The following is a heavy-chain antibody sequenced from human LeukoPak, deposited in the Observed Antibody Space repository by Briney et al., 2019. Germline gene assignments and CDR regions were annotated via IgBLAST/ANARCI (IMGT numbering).Heavy chain of an antibody. CDR3: AKDSPVATR. V-gene: IGHV3-23*01. CDR2: ITTSGDGT. D-gene: IGHD1-26*01. CDR1: GFIFDDYA. Sequence: GGSLRLSCAASGFIFDDYAMHWVRQAPGKGLEWVSSITTSGDGTYYAASVKGRFTISRDNSKNTLSLQMNSLRAEDTAIYYCAKDSPVATRWGQGTLVTVSS. J-gene: IGHJ4*02.